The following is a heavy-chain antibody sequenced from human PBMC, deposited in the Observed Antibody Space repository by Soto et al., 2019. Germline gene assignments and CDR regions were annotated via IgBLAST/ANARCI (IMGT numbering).Heavy chain of an antibody. V-gene: IGHV3-23*01. CDR3: AKDAVYLDGVWLAHV. CDR2: LYGSGRGI. CDR1: GFTFSNYA. J-gene: IGHJ4*02. Sequence: PGGSLRLSCAASGFTFSNYAMIWIRQVPGEGLEWVSGLYGSGRGIHYADSVKGRFTISRDNSAYSVYLQMNNLRVEDTAVYYCAKDAVYLDGVWLAHVWGQGTVVTVSS. D-gene: IGHD5-12*01.